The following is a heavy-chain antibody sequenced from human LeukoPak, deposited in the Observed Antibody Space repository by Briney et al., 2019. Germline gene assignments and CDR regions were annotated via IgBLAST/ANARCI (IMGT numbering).Heavy chain of an antibody. D-gene: IGHD6-6*01. Sequence: PSETLSLTCAVYGGSFSGYYWSWIRQPPGKGLEWIGEINHSGSTNYNPSLKSRVTISVDTSKNQFSLKPSSVTAADTAVYYCASGSSLDYWGQGTLVTVSS. CDR3: ASGSSLDY. J-gene: IGHJ4*02. CDR2: INHSGST. CDR1: GGSFSGYY. V-gene: IGHV4-34*01.